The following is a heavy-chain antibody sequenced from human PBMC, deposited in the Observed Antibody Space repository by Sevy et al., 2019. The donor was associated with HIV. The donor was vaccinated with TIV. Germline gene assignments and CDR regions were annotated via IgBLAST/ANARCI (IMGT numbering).Heavy chain of an antibody. V-gene: IGHV3-30-3*01. CDR2: ISYDGINK. CDR1: GFIFSNYA. CDR3: ARDSNSGYYYYYAMDV. D-gene: IGHD1-26*01. J-gene: IGHJ6*02. Sequence: GGSLRLSCAASGFIFSNYAMHWVSQAPGKGLEWVAVISYDGINKYYADSVKGRFTISRDNSKNTLYVQMNSLRAEDTAVYYCARDSNSGYYYYYAMDVWGQGTTVTVSS.